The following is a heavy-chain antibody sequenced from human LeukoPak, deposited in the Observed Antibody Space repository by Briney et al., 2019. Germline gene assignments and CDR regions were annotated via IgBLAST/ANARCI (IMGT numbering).Heavy chain of an antibody. CDR1: GFTFSSYW. J-gene: IGHJ4*02. CDR3: ARLGSYSGYDNYFDY. Sequence: GGSLRLSCAASGFTFSSYWMHWVRQAPGKGLVWVSRINSDGSSTSYADSVKGRFTISRDNAKNTLYLQMNSLRAEDTAVYYCARLGSYSGYDNYFDYWSQGTLVTVSS. CDR2: INSDGSST. V-gene: IGHV3-74*01. D-gene: IGHD5-12*01.